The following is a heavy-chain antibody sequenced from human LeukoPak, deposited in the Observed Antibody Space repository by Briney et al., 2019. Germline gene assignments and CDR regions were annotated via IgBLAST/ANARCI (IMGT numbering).Heavy chain of an antibody. CDR2: VSGSGGST. V-gene: IGHV3-23*01. CDR1: EFTFSDYS. J-gene: IGHJ4*02. D-gene: IGHD3-22*01. CDR3: AKSSYYDSSGYYREYYFDY. Sequence: PGGSLRLSCVASEFTFSDYSMNWVRQAPGKGLEWVSSVSGSGGSTYYADSVKGRFTISRDNSKSTLFLQMNSLRAEDTAVYYCAKSSYYDSSGYYREYYFDYWGQGTLVTVSS.